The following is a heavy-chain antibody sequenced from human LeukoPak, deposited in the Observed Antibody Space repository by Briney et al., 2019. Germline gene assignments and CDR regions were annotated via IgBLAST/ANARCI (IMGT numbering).Heavy chain of an antibody. J-gene: IGHJ6*04. CDR3: AGLGITMIGGV. Sequence: GGSLRLSCAASGFTFSSYEMNWVRQAPGKGLEWVSYISSSGSTIYYADSVKGRFTISRDNAKNSLYLQMNSLRAEDTAVYYFAGLGITMIGGVWGKGTTVTVSS. D-gene: IGHD3-10*02. CDR2: ISSSGSTI. CDR1: GFTFSSYE. V-gene: IGHV3-48*03.